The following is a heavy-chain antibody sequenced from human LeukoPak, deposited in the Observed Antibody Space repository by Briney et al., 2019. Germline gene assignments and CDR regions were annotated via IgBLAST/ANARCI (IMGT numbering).Heavy chain of an antibody. CDR2: INHSGST. J-gene: IGHJ4*02. CDR1: GGSFSGYY. CDR3: ARGDSSSWLFDY. V-gene: IGHV4-34*01. Sequence: SETLSLTCGVYGGSFSGYYWSWIRQPPGKGLEWIGEINHSGSTNYNPSLKSRVTISVDTSKNQFSLKLSSVTAADTAVYYCARGDSSSWLFDYWGQGTLVTVSS. D-gene: IGHD6-13*01.